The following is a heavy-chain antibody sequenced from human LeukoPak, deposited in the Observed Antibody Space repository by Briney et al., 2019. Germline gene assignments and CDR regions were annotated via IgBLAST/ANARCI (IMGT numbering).Heavy chain of an antibody. CDR2: ISSSGSTI. J-gene: IGHJ5*02. CDR3: AGGSGSYYSWFDP. D-gene: IGHD3-10*01. CDR1: GFTVSSNY. V-gene: IGHV3-11*04. Sequence: GGSLRLSCAASGFTVSSNYMSWIRQAPGKGLEWVSYISSSGSTIYYADSVKGRFTISRDNAKNSLYLQMNSLRAEDTAVYYCAGGSGSYYSWFDPWGQGTLVTVSS.